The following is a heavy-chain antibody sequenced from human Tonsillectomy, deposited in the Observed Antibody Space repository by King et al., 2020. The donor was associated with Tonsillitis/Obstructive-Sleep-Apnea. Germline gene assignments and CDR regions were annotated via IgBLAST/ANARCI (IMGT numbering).Heavy chain of an antibody. CDR2: IYYSGST. J-gene: IGHJ4*02. V-gene: IGHV4-31*03. CDR1: GGSISNGDYY. D-gene: IGHD3-22*01. Sequence: VQLQESGPGLVKPSQTLSLTCTVSGGSISNGDYYWSWIRQHPGRGLEWIGYIYYSGSTYYNPSLKSRVTISVDTSKNQFSLKLSSVTAADTAVYYCASWENGYYFDYWGQGTLVTVSS. CDR3: ASWENGYYFDY.